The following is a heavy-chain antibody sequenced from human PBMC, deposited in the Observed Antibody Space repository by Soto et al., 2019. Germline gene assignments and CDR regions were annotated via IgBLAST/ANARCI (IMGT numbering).Heavy chain of an antibody. Sequence: GGSLKLSCAAPGFTVSSNYMSWVRQAPGKGLEWVSVIYSGGSTYYAESVKGRFTISRHNSKDTLYLQMNSLRAEDTVVYYCARDIAAAGTYYYYMDVWGKGTKVTVSS. D-gene: IGHD6-13*01. CDR3: ARDIAAAGTYYYYMDV. V-gene: IGHV3-53*04. CDR1: GFTVSSNY. J-gene: IGHJ6*03. CDR2: IYSGGST.